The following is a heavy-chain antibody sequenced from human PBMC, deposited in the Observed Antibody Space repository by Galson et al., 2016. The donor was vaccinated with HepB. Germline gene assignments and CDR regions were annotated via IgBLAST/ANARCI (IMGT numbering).Heavy chain of an antibody. D-gene: IGHD3-16*01. CDR3: AHFVYDY. CDR1: GFYFNSFA. Sequence: SLRLSCAASGFYFNSFAMHWVRQAPGKGLEWVAVISYAGSNENCADSVRDRFTISRDNSKNMLYLQMNSLRAEDTAVYYCAHFVYDYWGQGTLVTVSS. J-gene: IGHJ4*02. V-gene: IGHV3-30-3*01. CDR2: ISYAGSNE.